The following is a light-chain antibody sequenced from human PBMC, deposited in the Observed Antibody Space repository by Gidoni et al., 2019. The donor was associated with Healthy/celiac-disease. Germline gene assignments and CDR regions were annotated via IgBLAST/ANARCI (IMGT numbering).Light chain of an antibody. CDR3: QQYYSTSYS. CDR1: QSVLYSSNNKNY. Sequence: DIVMTQSPDSLAVSLGERATINCKSSQSVLYSSNNKNYLAWYQKKPGQPPKLLIYWASTRESGVPDRFSGSGYGKDFTLTISSLQAEDVAVYYCQQYYSTSYSFGQGTKLEIK. CDR2: WAS. V-gene: IGKV4-1*01. J-gene: IGKJ2*03.